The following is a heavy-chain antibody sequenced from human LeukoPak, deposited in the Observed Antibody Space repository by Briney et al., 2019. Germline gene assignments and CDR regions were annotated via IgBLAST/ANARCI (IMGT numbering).Heavy chain of an antibody. J-gene: IGHJ6*02. CDR1: GFPFSSYW. Sequence: PGGSLRLSCAASGFPFSSYWMHWVRQVPGKGLLWVSRINSDGSATIYADSVRGRFTISRDNSKNTLYLQMNSLRAEDTAVYYCAKEVFRYGYHGLDVWGQGTTVTVSS. CDR2: INSDGSAT. D-gene: IGHD2-15*01. V-gene: IGHV3-74*01. CDR3: AKEVFRYGYHGLDV.